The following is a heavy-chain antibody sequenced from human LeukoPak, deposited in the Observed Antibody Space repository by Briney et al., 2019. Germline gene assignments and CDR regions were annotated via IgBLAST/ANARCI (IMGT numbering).Heavy chain of an antibody. CDR2: INHSGST. CDR3: AKDPWVVWYFDY. Sequence: SETLSLTCAVYGGSFSGYYWSWLRQPPGKGLEWIGEINHSGSTNYNPSLKSRVTTSVDTSKNQFSLKLSSVTAADTAIYYCAKDPWVVWYFDYWSQGTLVTVSS. D-gene: IGHD2-2*01. CDR1: GGSFSGYY. V-gene: IGHV4-34*01. J-gene: IGHJ4*02.